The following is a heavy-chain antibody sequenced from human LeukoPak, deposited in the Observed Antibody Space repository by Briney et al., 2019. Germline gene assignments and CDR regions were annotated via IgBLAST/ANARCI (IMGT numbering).Heavy chain of an antibody. CDR1: GFTFDDYA. J-gene: IGHJ5*02. V-gene: IGHV3-9*01. CDR2: ISWNSGSI. Sequence: GGSLRLSCAASGFTFDDYAMHWVRQAPGKGLEWVSGISWNSGSIGYADSVKGRFTISRDNAKNSLYLQMNSLRAEDTALYYCAKGECGGDCYSIDPWGQGTLVTVSS. CDR3: AKGECGGDCYSIDP. D-gene: IGHD2-21*02.